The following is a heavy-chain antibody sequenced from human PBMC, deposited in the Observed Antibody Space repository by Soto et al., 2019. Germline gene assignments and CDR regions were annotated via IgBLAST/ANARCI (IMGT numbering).Heavy chain of an antibody. CDR3: ARESTVTTFSSWFDP. V-gene: IGHV4-59*01. CDR1: GGSISSYY. J-gene: IGHJ5*02. Sequence: SETLSLTCTVSGGSISSYYWSWIRQPPGKGLEWIGYIHYSGSTNYNPSLKGRVTISVDTSKNQFSLKLSSVTAADTAVYHCARESTVTTFSSWFDPWGQGTLVTVSS. CDR2: IHYSGST. D-gene: IGHD4-17*01.